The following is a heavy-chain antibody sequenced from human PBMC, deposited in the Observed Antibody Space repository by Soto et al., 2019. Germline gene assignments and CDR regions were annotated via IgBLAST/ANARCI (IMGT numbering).Heavy chain of an antibody. CDR1: GFSLTTSGVG. CDR2: IYWDDDK. J-gene: IGHJ4*02. D-gene: IGHD3-3*01. CDR3: AHRVLRTVFGLVTTTAINFDF. Sequence: QITLNESGPTQVKPRQTLTLTCTFSGFSLTTSGVGVGWIRQSPGKAPEWLALIYWDDDKRYSPSLKSRLTITKDTSKHQVVLTRADLDPAETATYYCAHRVLRTVFGLVTTTAINFDFWGQGTPVAVSS. V-gene: IGHV2-5*02.